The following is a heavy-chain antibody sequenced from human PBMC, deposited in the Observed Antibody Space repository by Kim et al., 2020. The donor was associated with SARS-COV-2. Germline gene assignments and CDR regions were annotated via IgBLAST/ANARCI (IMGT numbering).Heavy chain of an antibody. Sequence: ASVKVSCKASGYTFTSYGISWVRQAPGQGLEWMGWISAYNGNTNYAQELQGRVTMTTDTSTSTAYMELRSLRSDDTAVYYCARVRGVGGYCSSTSCYRDWYFDLWGRGTLVTVSS. J-gene: IGHJ2*01. CDR1: GYTFTSYG. V-gene: IGHV1-18*01. CDR3: ARVRGVGGYCSSTSCYRDWYFDL. CDR2: ISAYNGNT. D-gene: IGHD2-2*01.